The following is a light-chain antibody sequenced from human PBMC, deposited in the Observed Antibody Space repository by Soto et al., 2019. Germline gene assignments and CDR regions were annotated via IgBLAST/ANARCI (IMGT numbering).Light chain of an antibody. CDR2: KAS. CDR3: QESNSYSP. V-gene: IGKV1-5*03. J-gene: IGKJ1*01. CDR1: QTISSW. Sequence: SQMTHSPSTLSASVGDRVTIACRASQTISSWLAWYQQKPGKAPKLLIYKASSLENGVPSRFNGSGSGTEFTLTISSLQPDDFVTYYCQESNSYSPFGQGTNVDI.